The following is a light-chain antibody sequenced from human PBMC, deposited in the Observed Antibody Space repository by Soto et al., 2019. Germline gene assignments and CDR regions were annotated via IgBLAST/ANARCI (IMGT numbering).Light chain of an antibody. CDR1: GGDVGGYNY. CDR3: SSYMTISTLVV. J-gene: IGLJ2*01. V-gene: IGLV2-14*03. CDR2: DVN. Sequence: QPALTQPASVSGSPGQSITISCTGTGGDVGGYNYVSWYQQHPGKAPSLLIYDVNNRPSGVSKRFSGSKSANTATLTISGLQAEDEAEYFCSSYMTISTLVVFGGGTKLTVL.